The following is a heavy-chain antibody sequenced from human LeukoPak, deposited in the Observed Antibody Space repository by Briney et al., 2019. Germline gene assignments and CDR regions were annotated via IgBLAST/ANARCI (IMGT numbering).Heavy chain of an antibody. Sequence: ASVKVSCKASGYTFASYYMHWVRQAPGQGLEWMGIINPSGGSTSYAQKFQGRVTMTRDMSTSTVYMELSSLRSEDTAVYYCVREADYYDSSGYPEYFQHWGQGTLVTVSS. CDR1: GYTFASYY. CDR2: INPSGGST. J-gene: IGHJ1*01. CDR3: VREADYYDSSGYPEYFQH. V-gene: IGHV1-46*01. D-gene: IGHD3-22*01.